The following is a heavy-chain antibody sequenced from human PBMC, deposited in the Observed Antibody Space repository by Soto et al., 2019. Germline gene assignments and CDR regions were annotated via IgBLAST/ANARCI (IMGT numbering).Heavy chain of an antibody. CDR2: IKQDGSEK. J-gene: IGHJ4*02. CDR3: AKSLSAIPGDS. V-gene: IGHV3-7*05. Sequence: GGSLRLSCAAYGLTFSSYWMSWVRQGPGKGPEWVANIKQDGSEKYYVDSVKGRFTISRDNAKNSLYLQMTSLRAEDTAVYHCAKSLSAIPGDSWGQGTLVTVSS. CDR1: GLTFSSYW. D-gene: IGHD2-2*01.